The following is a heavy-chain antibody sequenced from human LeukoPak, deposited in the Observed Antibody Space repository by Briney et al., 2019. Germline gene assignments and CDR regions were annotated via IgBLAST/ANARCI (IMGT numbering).Heavy chain of an antibody. CDR1: AFTFSSYG. V-gene: IGHV3-30*02. D-gene: IGHD3-22*01. J-gene: IGHJ4*02. CDR3: ARGDLLYYDSSGLFDY. Sequence: GGSLRLSCAASAFTFSSYGMHWVRQAPGKGLEWVAFIRYDGSNKYYADSVKGLFTISRDNSNNTLYLQMNSLRPQDTAVYYCARGDLLYYDSSGLFDYWGQGTLVTVSS. CDR2: IRYDGSNK.